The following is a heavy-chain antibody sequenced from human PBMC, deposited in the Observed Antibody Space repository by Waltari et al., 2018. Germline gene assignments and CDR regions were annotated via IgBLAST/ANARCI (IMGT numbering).Heavy chain of an antibody. Sequence: QVQLQQWGAGLLKPSETLSLICGVSGGVLSGYYWSWIRQSPGKGLEWIAEINHSRRTNYNPSLKSRVNLSVDTPKNQFSLKLTSMTAADTAVYYCARGLLHFNFWSKSEIGKEVYFDLWGQGTLVTVSS. J-gene: IGHJ4*02. D-gene: IGHD3-3*01. CDR1: GGVLSGYY. V-gene: IGHV4-34*01. CDR2: INHSRRT. CDR3: ARGLLHFNFWSKSEIGKEVYFDL.